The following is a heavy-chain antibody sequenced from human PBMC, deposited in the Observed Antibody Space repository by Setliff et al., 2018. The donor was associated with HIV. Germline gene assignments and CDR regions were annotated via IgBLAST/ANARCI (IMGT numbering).Heavy chain of an antibody. CDR2: ISSSSSYI. V-gene: IGHV3-21*01. CDR1: GLTFSSYA. CDR3: ARDERRWLQSGMDV. Sequence: PGGSLRLSCAASGLTFSSYAMSWVRQAPGKGLEWVSSISSSSSYIYYADSVKGRFTISRDNSKNTLYLQVNSLRAEDTAVYYCARDERRWLQSGMDVWGQGTTVTVSS. J-gene: IGHJ6*02. D-gene: IGHD5-12*01.